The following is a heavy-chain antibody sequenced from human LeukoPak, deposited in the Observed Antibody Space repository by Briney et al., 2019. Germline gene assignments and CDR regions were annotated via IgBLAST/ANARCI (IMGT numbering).Heavy chain of an antibody. J-gene: IGHJ4*02. Sequence: PGGSLRLSCAASGFTFSSYWMHWVRQAPGKGLVWVSRVNNDGSSTTYADSVKGRFTISRGNAKNTIYLQMNSLRAEDTAVYYWARVGWGTGTDYWGQGALVSVSS. CDR3: ARVGWGTGTDY. V-gene: IGHV3-74*01. CDR2: VNNDGSST. D-gene: IGHD1-1*01. CDR1: GFTFSSYW.